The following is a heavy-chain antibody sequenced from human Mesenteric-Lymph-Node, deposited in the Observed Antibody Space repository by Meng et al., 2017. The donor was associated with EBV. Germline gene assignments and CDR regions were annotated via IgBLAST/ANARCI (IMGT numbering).Heavy chain of an antibody. Sequence: QITLKESGPTLVKPTQTLTLTCTFSGFSLSTNGVGVGWSRQPPGKALEWLALIYWDDDKEYSPSLKSRLTITKDTSKDQVVLTMTNMDPVDTATYYCAHRGSSWFFDYWGQGTLVTVSS. CDR2: IYWDDDK. CDR3: AHRGSSWFFDY. V-gene: IGHV2-5*02. CDR1: GFSLSTNGVG. D-gene: IGHD6-13*01. J-gene: IGHJ4*02.